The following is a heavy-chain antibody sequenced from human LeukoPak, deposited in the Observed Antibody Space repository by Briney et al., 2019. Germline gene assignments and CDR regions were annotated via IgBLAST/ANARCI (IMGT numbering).Heavy chain of an antibody. J-gene: IGHJ6*02. D-gene: IGHD5-12*01. CDR2: ISYDGSNK. V-gene: IGHV3-30-3*01. Sequence: PGRSLRLSCAASGFTFSSYAMHWVRQAPGKGLEWVAVISYDGSNKYYADSVKGRFTISRDNSKNTLYLQMNSLRAEDTAVYYCAKDCDSGYDLCYYYGMDVWGQGTTVTVSS. CDR3: AKDCDSGYDLCYYYGMDV. CDR1: GFTFSSYA.